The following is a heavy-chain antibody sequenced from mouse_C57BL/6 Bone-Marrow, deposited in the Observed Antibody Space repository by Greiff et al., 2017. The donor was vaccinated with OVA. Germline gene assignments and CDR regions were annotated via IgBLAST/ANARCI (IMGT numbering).Heavy chain of an antibody. J-gene: IGHJ2*01. CDR2: IDPENGAT. CDR1: GFNINDDY. Sequence: VQLQQSGAELVRPGASVKLSCTASGFNINDDYMHWVKQRPEQGLEWIGWIDPENGATDYASKFKGQATITADPSSNTAYLQLSSLTSEDAAVYYCTCPMTTVVATDYWGQGTTLTVSS. D-gene: IGHD1-1*01. V-gene: IGHV14-4*01. CDR3: TCPMTTVVATDY.